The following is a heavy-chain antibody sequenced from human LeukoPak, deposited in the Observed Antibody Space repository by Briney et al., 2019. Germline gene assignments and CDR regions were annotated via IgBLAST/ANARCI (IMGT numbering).Heavy chain of an antibody. CDR2: ISYDGSNK. D-gene: IGHD5-18*01. V-gene: IGHV3-30*03. Sequence: GGSLRLSCAASGFTFSSCGMHWVRQAPGKGLEWVAVISYDGSNKYYADSVKGRFTISRDNSKNTLYLQMNSLRAEDTAVYYCARDGYDLNTPMVSTIFDYWGQGTLVTVSS. J-gene: IGHJ4*02. CDR1: GFTFSSCG. CDR3: ARDGYDLNTPMVSTIFDY.